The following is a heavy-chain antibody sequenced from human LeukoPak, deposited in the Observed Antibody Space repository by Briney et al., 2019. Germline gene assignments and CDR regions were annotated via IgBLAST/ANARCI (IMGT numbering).Heavy chain of an antibody. Sequence: GGSLRLSCAASGFTFSSYAMSWVRQAPGKGLEWVSAISGSGGSTYYADSVKGRFTISRDNSKNTLYPQMNSLRAEDTAVYYCAKDGSGSYYRFDYWGQGTLVTVSS. CDR2: ISGSGGST. J-gene: IGHJ4*02. CDR3: AKDGSGSYYRFDY. CDR1: GFTFSSYA. V-gene: IGHV3-23*01. D-gene: IGHD3-10*01.